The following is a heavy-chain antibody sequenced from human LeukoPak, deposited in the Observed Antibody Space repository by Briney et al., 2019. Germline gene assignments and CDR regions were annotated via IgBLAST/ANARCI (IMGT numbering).Heavy chain of an antibody. V-gene: IGHV3-23*01. CDR2: ISASGNVT. Sequence: GESLKISCVGSGFTFAKYAMTWVREAPGKGLEWVSVISASGNVTYYAESVKGRFTISRDNSKRTLYSQMDSLRADDTAIYYCAKDRAGANWGQGTLVLVSS. J-gene: IGHJ4*02. CDR1: GFTFAKYA. CDR3: AKDRAGAN.